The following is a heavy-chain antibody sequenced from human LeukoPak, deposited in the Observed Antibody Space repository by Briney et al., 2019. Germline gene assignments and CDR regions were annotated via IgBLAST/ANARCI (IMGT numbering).Heavy chain of an antibody. V-gene: IGHV4-61*01. CDR1: GGSVSNGNYY. CDR3: ARFLWFGESLGGWFDP. J-gene: IGHJ5*02. D-gene: IGHD3-10*01. Sequence: SETLSLTCTVSGGSVSNGNYYWSWLRQPPGKALEWIGYIYYTGSTNYNPSLKSRVTISVDTSKNQFSLKLSSVTAADTAVYYCARFLWFGESLGGWFDPWGQGTLVTVSS. CDR2: IYYTGST.